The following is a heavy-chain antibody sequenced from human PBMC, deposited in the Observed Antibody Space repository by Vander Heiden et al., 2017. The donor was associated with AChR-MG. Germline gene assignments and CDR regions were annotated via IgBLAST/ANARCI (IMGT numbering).Heavy chain of an antibody. J-gene: IGHJ4*02. CDR2: IWYDGSNK. V-gene: IGHV3-33*01. D-gene: IGHD3-3*01. CDR1: AFTFSSYG. CDR3: ARSYVGVGNFDY. Sequence: QVQLVESGGGVVQPGRSLRLSCEASAFTFSSYGMHWVRQAPGKGLEWVAVIWYDGSNKYYADSVKGRFTISRDNSKNTLYLQMNSLRAEDTAVYYCARSYVGVGNFDYWGQGTLVTVSS.